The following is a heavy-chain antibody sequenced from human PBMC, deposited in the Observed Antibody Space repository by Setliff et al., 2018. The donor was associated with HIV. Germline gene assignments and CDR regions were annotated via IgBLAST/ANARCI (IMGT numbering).Heavy chain of an antibody. V-gene: IGHV1-18*01. J-gene: IGHJ4*02. CDR1: GYPFSNYG. CDR3: AREGVATPDEGGYYFDQ. CDR2: ISGYNGKT. Sequence: ASVKVSCKASGYPFSNYGISWVRQAPGLGLEWMGWISGYNGKTDFAQKFQDRVIVTTDTSTNTVYMEVMRLTSDDTAVYFCAREGVATPDEGGYYFDQWGQGTLVTVSS.